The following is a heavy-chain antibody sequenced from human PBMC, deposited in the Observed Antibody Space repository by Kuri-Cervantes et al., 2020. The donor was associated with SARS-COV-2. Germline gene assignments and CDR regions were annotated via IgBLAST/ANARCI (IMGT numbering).Heavy chain of an antibody. J-gene: IGHJ4*02. Sequence: GGSLRLSCAASGFTFSSYGMHWVRQAPGKGLEWVAFIRYDGSNKYYADSVKGRFTISRDNSKNTLYLQMNSLRAEDTAVYYCARDHYDFWSGYFFDYWGQGTLVTVSS. V-gene: IGHV3-30*02. CDR2: IRYDGSNK. D-gene: IGHD3-3*01. CDR3: ARDHYDFWSGYFFDY. CDR1: GFTFSSYG.